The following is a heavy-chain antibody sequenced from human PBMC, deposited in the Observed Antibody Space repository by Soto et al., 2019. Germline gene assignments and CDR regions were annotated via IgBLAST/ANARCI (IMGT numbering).Heavy chain of an antibody. V-gene: IGHV4-39*02. CDR2: IRYGGNT. D-gene: IGHD3-3*01. Sequence: SETLSLTCTVSGGSVRSSNYYWAWIRQPPGKGLGWIGSIRYGGNTYSNPSLKSRLTISVDTSNNHISLRLSSVTAADTAIYYCATGNIDFWSGYKYFYYGMDVWGQGTTVTVSS. CDR1: GGSVRSSNYY. CDR3: ATGNIDFWSGYKYFYYGMDV. J-gene: IGHJ6*02.